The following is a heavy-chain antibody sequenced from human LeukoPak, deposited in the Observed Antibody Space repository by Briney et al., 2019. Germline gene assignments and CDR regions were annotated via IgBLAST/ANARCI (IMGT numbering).Heavy chain of an antibody. CDR2: IWYDGSDK. D-gene: IGHD3-16*01. CDR1: RFTFSSYG. Sequence: PGGSLRLTCAASRFTFSSYGMHWVRQAPGKGLEWVAVIWYDGSDKYYADSVKGRFTISRDNSKKTVYLQMSSLTIEDTAVYYCAKEPGEGGSAFDYWGQGTLVTVSS. J-gene: IGHJ4*02. CDR3: AKEPGEGGSAFDY. V-gene: IGHV3-30*02.